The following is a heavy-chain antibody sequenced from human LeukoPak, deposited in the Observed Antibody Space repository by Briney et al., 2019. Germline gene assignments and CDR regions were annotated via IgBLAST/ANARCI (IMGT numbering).Heavy chain of an antibody. CDR2: ISSSSSYI. D-gene: IGHD3-22*01. J-gene: IGHJ4*02. Sequence: PGGSLRLSCAASGFTVSSNYMSWVRQAPGKGLEWVSSISSSSSYIYYADSVKGRFTISRDNAKNSLYLQMNSLRAEDTAVYYCASSTYYYDSSGYYYVGYFDYWGQGILVTVSS. CDR3: ASSTYYYDSSGYYYVGYFDY. CDR1: GFTVSSNY. V-gene: IGHV3-21*01.